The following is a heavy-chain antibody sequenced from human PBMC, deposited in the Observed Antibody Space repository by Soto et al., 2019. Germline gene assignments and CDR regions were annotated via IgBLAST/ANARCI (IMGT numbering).Heavy chain of an antibody. CDR1: GFTFSSYA. J-gene: IGHJ5*02. Sequence: GGSLRLSCAASGFTFSSYAMSWVCQAPGKGLEWVSAISGSGGSTYYADSVKGRFTISRDNSKNTLYLQMNSPRAEDTAVYYCAKDLRSITMVRGVFDPWRQGTLVTVSS. D-gene: IGHD3-10*01. V-gene: IGHV3-23*01. CDR2: ISGSGGST. CDR3: AKDLRSITMVRGVFDP.